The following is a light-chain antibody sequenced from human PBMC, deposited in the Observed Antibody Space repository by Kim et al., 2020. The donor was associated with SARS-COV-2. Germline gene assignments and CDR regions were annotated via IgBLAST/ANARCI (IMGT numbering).Light chain of an antibody. CDR2: GAS. V-gene: IGKV3-20*01. CDR3: QQYGSSPST. Sequence: EIVLTQSPGTLSLSPGERATLSCRASQSVSSSYLAWYQQKPGQGPRLLIYGASSRATGIPDRFTGSGSGTDFTLTISRLEPEDFALYYCQQYGSSPSTFGGGTKVDIK. J-gene: IGKJ4*01. CDR1: QSVSSSY.